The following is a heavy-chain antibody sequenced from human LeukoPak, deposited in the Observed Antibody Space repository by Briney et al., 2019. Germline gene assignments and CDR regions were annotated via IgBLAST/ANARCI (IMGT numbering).Heavy chain of an antibody. D-gene: IGHD3-9*01. CDR1: GSSLGRHY. Sequence: SETLSLTCSVSGSSLGRHYWTWIRQPPGKGLEWIGYTHFSGSSNYNPSLKGRATTSLDRAKNQISLTLTSVTAADTAVYFCARAKAAGSYDFWGQGTLVTVSS. CDR3: ARAKAAGSYDF. J-gene: IGHJ4*02. V-gene: IGHV4-59*11. CDR2: THFSGSS.